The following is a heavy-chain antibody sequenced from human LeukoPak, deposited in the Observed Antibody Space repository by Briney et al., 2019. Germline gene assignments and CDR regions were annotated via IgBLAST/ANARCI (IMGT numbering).Heavy chain of an antibody. CDR2: INHSGST. V-gene: IGHV4-39*01. J-gene: IGHJ4*02. D-gene: IGHD5-18*01. CDR1: GGSISSSSYY. Sequence: PSETLSLTCTVSGGSISSSSYYWGWVRQPPGKGLEWIGEINHSGSTNYNPSLKSRVTISVDTSKNQFSLKLSSVTAADTAVYYCARHRGYSYGPYYFDYWGQGTLVTVSS. CDR3: ARHRGYSYGPYYFDY.